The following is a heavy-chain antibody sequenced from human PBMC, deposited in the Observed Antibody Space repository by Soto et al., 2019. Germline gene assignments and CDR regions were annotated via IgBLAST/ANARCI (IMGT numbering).Heavy chain of an antibody. V-gene: IGHV4-59*12. CDR3: ARDYNGSPRFDS. CDR2: SYYSGST. Sequence: QVHLQESGPGLVKPSETLSLTCTVSGASIRNYYWSWIRQPPGKGLEWIGFSYYSGSTNYNPSLNRGVTLSVSTSKNQFSPKLTSGTAADTAGYYWARDYNGSPRFDSWGQGILVTVSS. J-gene: IGHJ4*02. D-gene: IGHD1-26*01. CDR1: GASIRNYY.